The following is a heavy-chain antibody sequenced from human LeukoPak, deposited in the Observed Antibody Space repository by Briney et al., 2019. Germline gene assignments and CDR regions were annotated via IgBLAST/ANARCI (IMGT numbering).Heavy chain of an antibody. CDR1: GFTFSSYS. D-gene: IGHD2-2*02. J-gene: IGHJ4*02. CDR3: ARGPGYCSSTSCHSRAFDY. CDR2: ISSSSSYI. Sequence: GRSLRLSCAASGFTFSSYSMNWVRQAPGKGLEWASSISSSSSYIYYADSVKGRFTISRDNAKNSLYLQMNSLRAEDTAVYYCARGPGYCSSTSCHSRAFDYWGQGTLVTVSS. V-gene: IGHV3-21*01.